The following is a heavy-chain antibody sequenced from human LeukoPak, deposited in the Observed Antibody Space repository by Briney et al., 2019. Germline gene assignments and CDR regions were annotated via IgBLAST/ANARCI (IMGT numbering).Heavy chain of an antibody. J-gene: IGHJ3*01. CDR1: GFTLATTC. Sequence: PGGSLTPSSPPSGFTLATTCMDWVRLAPGKGLVWVSRIKNDGSTTTYADSVKGRFTISRDNAKNTLYLQMNSLTAEDTAVYYCARDRWLSGSYAFDLWGRGKMVTVSS. CDR2: IKNDGSTT. D-gene: IGHD3-10*01. V-gene: IGHV3-74*01. CDR3: ARDRWLSGSYAFDL.